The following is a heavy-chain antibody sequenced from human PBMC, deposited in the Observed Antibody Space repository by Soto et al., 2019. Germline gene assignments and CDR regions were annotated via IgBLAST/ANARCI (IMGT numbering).Heavy chain of an antibody. CDR2: IIPISATT. CDR3: ARLPSVLPVVDM. CDR1: GGPFSNYA. J-gene: IGHJ3*02. Sequence: QVHLVQSGAEVKKPGSSVKVSCQASGGPFSNYALSWGRQAPGHGLEWMGGIIPISATTDYAKKFQDRVTIPADESPNTAYMELSGMRADDTAVYYCARLPSVLPVVDMWGQGTLVTVSS. V-gene: IGHV1-69*01.